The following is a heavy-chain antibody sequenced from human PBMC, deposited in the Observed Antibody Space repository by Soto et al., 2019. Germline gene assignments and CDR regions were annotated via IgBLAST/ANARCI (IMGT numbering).Heavy chain of an antibody. J-gene: IGHJ4*02. Sequence: EVQLLESGGGLVQPGGSLRLSCAASGFTFSSYAMSWVRQAPGKALEWVSAISGSGCSTYYADSVKVRFTISKDNSKNTLYLQMNSMTAEDTAVYYCAKYEVLWFGDRPTDYWGQGTLVTVSS. CDR2: ISGSGCST. CDR3: AKYEVLWFGDRPTDY. V-gene: IGHV3-23*01. D-gene: IGHD3-10*01. CDR1: GFTFSSYA.